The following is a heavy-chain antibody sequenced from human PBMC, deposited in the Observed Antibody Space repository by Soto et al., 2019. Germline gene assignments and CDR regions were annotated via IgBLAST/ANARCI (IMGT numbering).Heavy chain of an antibody. V-gene: IGHV1-2*04. CDR3: ARVRFWSGYFRPSTYYGMDV. CDR1: GYTFTGYY. J-gene: IGHJ6*04. CDR2: INPNSGGT. Sequence: ASVKVSCKASGYTFTGYYMHWVRQAPGQGLEWMGWINPNSGGTNYAQKFQGWVTMTRDTSISTAYMELSRLRSDDTAVYYCARVRFWSGYFRPSTYYGMDVWGKGTTVTVSS. D-gene: IGHD3-3*01.